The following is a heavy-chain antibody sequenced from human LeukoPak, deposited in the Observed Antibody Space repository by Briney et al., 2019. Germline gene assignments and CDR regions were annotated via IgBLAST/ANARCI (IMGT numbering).Heavy chain of an antibody. Sequence: ASVKVSCKASGGTFSSYSITWVRQAPGQGLEWMGGIMPLFNTANYAQQFRGRVTITTDESTSTAYMELSSLRSEDTAVYYCARGSSTSCYPHCYYYYYMDVWGKGTTVTVSS. V-gene: IGHV1-69*05. D-gene: IGHD2-2*01. CDR1: GGTFSSYS. CDR2: IMPLFNTA. CDR3: ARGSSTSCYPHCYYYYYMDV. J-gene: IGHJ6*03.